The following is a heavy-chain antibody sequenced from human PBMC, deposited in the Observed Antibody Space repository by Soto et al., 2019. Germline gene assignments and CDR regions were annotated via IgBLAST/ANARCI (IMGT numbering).Heavy chain of an antibody. J-gene: IGHJ4*02. CDR3: AKEGPGGWYDY. CDR1: GFTFSSYG. Sequence: QVQLVESGGGVVQPGRSLRLSCAASGFTFSSYGMHWVRQAPGKGLEWVAVISYDGSNKYYADSVKGRFTISRDNSKNTLYLQMNSLRAEDTAVYYCAKEGPGGWYDYWCQGTLVTVSS. D-gene: IGHD6-19*01. CDR2: ISYDGSNK. V-gene: IGHV3-30*18.